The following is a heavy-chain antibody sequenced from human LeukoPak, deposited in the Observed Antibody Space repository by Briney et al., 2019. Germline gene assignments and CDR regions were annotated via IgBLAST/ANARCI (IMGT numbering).Heavy chain of an antibody. D-gene: IGHD2-15*01. J-gene: IGHJ5*02. CDR1: GYTFTSYA. V-gene: IGHV1-3*01. Sequence: ASVKVSCKASGYTFTSYAMHWVRQAPGQRLEWMGWINAGNGNTKYSQKFQGRVTITRDTSASTAYMELSSLRSEDTAVYYCARAIHCSGGSCYSSTWFDPWGQGTLVTVS. CDR3: ARAIHCSGGSCYSSTWFDP. CDR2: INAGNGNT.